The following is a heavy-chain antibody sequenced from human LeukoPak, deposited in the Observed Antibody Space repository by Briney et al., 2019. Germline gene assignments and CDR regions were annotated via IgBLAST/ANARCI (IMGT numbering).Heavy chain of an antibody. Sequence: AGGSLRLSCAASRFTFSSNAMHWVRQAPGKGLEWVAVISYDGNNEFYADSVKGRFTISRDNSKNTLYLQMNILRAEDTAVYYCAREGGHSYGNFDYWGQGTLVAVSS. CDR2: ISYDGNNE. D-gene: IGHD5-18*01. J-gene: IGHJ4*02. CDR1: RFTFSSNA. V-gene: IGHV3-30-3*01. CDR3: AREGGHSYGNFDY.